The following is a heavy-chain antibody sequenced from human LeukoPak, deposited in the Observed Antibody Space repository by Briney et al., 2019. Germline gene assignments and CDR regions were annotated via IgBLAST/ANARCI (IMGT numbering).Heavy chain of an antibody. J-gene: IGHJ4*02. V-gene: IGHV1-69*05. Sequence: GASVKVSCKASGGTFSSYAISWVRQAPGQGLEWMGGIIPIFGTANYAQKFQGRVTITTDESTSTAYMELSSLRSEDTAVYYCARDPNWNYQGFDYWGQGTLVTVSS. CDR1: GGTFSSYA. CDR2: IIPIFGTA. CDR3: ARDPNWNYQGFDY. D-gene: IGHD1-7*01.